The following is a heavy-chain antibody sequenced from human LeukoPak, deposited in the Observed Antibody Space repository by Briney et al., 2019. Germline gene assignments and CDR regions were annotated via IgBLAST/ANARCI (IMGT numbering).Heavy chain of an antibody. CDR3: ARREGIVGATRPFDY. D-gene: IGHD1-26*01. Sequence: SETLSLTCTVSGGSISSSSYYWGWIRQPPGKGLEWIGSIYYSGSTYYNPSLKSRVTISVDTSKNQFSLKLSSVTAADTAVYYCARREGIVGATRPFDYWGQGTLVTVSS. CDR1: GGSISSSSYY. CDR2: IYYSGST. V-gene: IGHV4-39*01. J-gene: IGHJ4*02.